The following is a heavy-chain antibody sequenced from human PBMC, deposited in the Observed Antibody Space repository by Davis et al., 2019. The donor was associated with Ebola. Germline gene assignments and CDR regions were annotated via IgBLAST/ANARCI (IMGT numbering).Heavy chain of an antibody. CDR3: AKDMDAGSGWPIDAFDI. CDR1: GFTFSSYA. V-gene: IGHV3-23*01. D-gene: IGHD6-19*01. J-gene: IGHJ3*02. Sequence: GESLKISCAASGFTFSSYAMSWVRQAPGKGLEWVSAISGSGGSTYYADSVKGRFTISRDNSKNTLYLQMNSLRAEDTAVYYCAKDMDAGSGWPIDAFDIWGQGTMVTVSS. CDR2: ISGSGGST.